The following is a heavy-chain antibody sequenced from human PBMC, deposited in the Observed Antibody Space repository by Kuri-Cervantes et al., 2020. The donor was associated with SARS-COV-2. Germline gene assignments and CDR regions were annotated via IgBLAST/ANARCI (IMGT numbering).Heavy chain of an antibody. CDR3: ARDNVLFSGSGFDL. D-gene: IGHD6-19*01. V-gene: IGHV4-59*01. J-gene: IGHJ4*02. CDR1: GGSISSYY. CDR2: MYYSGIT. Sequence: SETLSLTCTVSGGSISSYYWSWIRQPPGKGLEWIGYMYYSGITNYDPSLKSRVAISVDTSKNQLSLKLSSVTAADTAVYYCARDNVLFSGSGFDLWGQGNLVTFSS.